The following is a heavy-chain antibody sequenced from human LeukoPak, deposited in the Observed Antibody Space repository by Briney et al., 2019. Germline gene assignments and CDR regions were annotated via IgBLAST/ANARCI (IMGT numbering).Heavy chain of an antibody. CDR1: GESFSGYF. CDR3: AKSFYNYKSGTYFRPFDN. Sequence: SETLSLTCAVYGESFSGYFWSWIRQPPGKGLEWIGSIYYSGSTYYNPSLKSRVTISVDTSKNQFSLKLSSVTAADTAVYYCAKSFYNYKSGTYFRPFDNWGQGSLVTVSS. V-gene: IGHV4-34*01. CDR2: IYYSGST. J-gene: IGHJ4*02. D-gene: IGHD3-10*01.